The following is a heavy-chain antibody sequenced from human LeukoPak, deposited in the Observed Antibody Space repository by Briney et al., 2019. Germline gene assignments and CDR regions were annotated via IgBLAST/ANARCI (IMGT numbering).Heavy chain of an antibody. V-gene: IGHV3-23*01. J-gene: IGHJ4*02. CDR1: GSTFSRYA. CDR2: ISESDGST. Sequence: GGSLRLSCAASGSTFSRYAMSWVRQAPGKGLEWLSAISESDGSTYYADSVKGRFTISRDNSKNTLYLQMNSLGADDAAVYFCAKDISQGYTFGSIEEDYWGQGTLVTVSS. CDR3: AKDISQGYTFGSIEEDY. D-gene: IGHD5-18*01.